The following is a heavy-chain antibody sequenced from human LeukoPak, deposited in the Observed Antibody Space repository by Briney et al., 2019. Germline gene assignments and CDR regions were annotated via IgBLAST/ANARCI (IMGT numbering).Heavy chain of an antibody. Sequence: GGSLRLSCAASGFTFSDYYMRWIRQAPARRLEGFSYISSRSSYTNYTDSVKGRFTISRDNAKNSLYLQMNSLRAEDTAVYYCAREYVVVVAATGVRNYYYGMDVWGKGTTVTVSS. V-gene: IGHV3-11*06. CDR2: ISSRSSYT. CDR3: AREYVVVVAATGVRNYYYGMDV. J-gene: IGHJ6*04. D-gene: IGHD2-15*01. CDR1: GFTFSDYY.